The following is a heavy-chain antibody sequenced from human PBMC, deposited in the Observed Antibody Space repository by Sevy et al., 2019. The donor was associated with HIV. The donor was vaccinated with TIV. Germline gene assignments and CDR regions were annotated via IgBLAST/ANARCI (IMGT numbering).Heavy chain of an antibody. CDR3: AKLNGSGRSHYYYYGMDV. CDR2: ISYDGSNK. V-gene: IGHV3-30*18. Sequence: GGSLRLSCAASGFTFSSYGMHWVRQAPGKGLEWVAVISYDGSNKYYADSVKGRFTISRDNSKNTLYLQMNSLRAEDTAVYYCAKLNGSGRSHYYYYGMDVWGQGTTVTVSS. CDR1: GFTFSSYG. J-gene: IGHJ6*02. D-gene: IGHD3-10*01.